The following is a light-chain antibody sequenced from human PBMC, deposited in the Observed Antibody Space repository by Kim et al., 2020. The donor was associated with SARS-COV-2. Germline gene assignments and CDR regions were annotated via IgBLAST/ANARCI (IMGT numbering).Light chain of an antibody. V-gene: IGKV1-13*02. CDR3: QQFNYLIT. J-gene: IGKJ5*01. Sequence: SAYVGDRVTITCRASQGISSALAWYQQKPGKAPKLLIYDASILESGVLSRFSGSGSGTDFTLTISSLQPEDFATYYCQQFNYLITFGQGTRLEIK. CDR2: DAS. CDR1: QGISSA.